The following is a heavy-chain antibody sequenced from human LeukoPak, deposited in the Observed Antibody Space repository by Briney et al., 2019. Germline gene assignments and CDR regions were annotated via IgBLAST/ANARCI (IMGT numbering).Heavy chain of an antibody. J-gene: IGHJ4*02. CDR1: GVSISSNSYY. CDR2: MHYNGNT. V-gene: IGHV4-39*07. D-gene: IGHD6-19*01. Sequence: SETLSLTCTVSGVSISSNSYYWGWIRQPPGKGLEWIGSMHYNGNTYYNPSLKSRVTISLDTSKNQFSLKLSSVTAADTAVYYCARDHRIAVAGTRQFDYWGQGTLVTVSS. CDR3: ARDHRIAVAGTRQFDY.